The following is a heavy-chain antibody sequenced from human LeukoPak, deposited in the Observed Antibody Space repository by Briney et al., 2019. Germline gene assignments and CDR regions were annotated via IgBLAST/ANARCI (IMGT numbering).Heavy chain of an antibody. CDR1: GGSISTYY. CDR3: ARDTVSRRGFDY. Sequence: SETLSLTCTVSGGSISTYYWGWIRQPPGKGREWIGSIYYSGSTNYNPSLKSRVTISVDTSKNQFSLNLTSVTAADTAVYYCARDTVSRRGFDYWGQGTLVTVSS. J-gene: IGHJ4*02. CDR2: IYYSGST. V-gene: IGHV4-39*02. D-gene: IGHD4-17*01.